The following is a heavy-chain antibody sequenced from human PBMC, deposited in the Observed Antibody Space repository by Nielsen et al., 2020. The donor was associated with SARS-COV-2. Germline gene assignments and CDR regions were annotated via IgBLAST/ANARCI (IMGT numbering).Heavy chain of an antibody. Sequence: SETLSLTCTVSGGSISSGDYYWSWIRQPPGQGLEWIGYIYYSGRTYYNPSIQSRVTISIDTFDNQFSLNRSSVTAADTAVYCCARERIIKPEGETYWFDPWGQGTLVTVSS. CDR2: IYYSGRT. CDR3: ARERIIKPEGETYWFDP. J-gene: IGHJ5*02. D-gene: IGHD2-15*01. V-gene: IGHV4-30-4*01. CDR1: GGSISSGDYY.